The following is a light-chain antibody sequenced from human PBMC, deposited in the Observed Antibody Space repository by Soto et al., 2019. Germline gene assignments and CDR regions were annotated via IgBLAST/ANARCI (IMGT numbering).Light chain of an antibody. CDR2: KAS. V-gene: IGKV1-5*03. J-gene: IGKJ4*01. CDR3: QQYVTYPLT. CDR1: QSIGSW. Sequence: DIQMTQSPSTLSASVGDRVAISCRASQSIGSWLAWYQQKPGKAPNLLIYKASILESGVPPRFRGSGSGTEFTLTISGLQPDDFATYSCQQYVTYPLTFGGGTKVDIK.